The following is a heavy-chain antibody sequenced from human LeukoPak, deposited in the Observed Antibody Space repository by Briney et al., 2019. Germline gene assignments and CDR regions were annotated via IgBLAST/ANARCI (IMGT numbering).Heavy chain of an antibody. D-gene: IGHD2-8*01. Sequence: VSVKVSCKASGYTFTSYGISWVRQAPGQGLEWMGWISAYNGNTNYAQKLQGRVTMTTDTSTSTAYMELRGLRSDDTAVYYCAGSLGYCTSNVCYLKYWGQGTLVTVSS. V-gene: IGHV1-18*01. CDR2: ISAYNGNT. CDR3: AGSLGYCTSNVCYLKY. J-gene: IGHJ4*02. CDR1: GYTFTSYG.